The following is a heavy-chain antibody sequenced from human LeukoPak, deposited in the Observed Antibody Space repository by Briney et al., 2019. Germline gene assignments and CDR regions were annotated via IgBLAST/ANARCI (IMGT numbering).Heavy chain of an antibody. D-gene: IGHD3-10*01. CDR1: GFTVITND. V-gene: IGHV3-53*01. CDR3: ARGPYYNSGNYYAGDS. CDR2: LYSDGNT. Sequence: GGSLRLSCAASGFTVITNDMTWVRQAPGKGLEWVSVLYSDGNTKYADSVQGRFTISRDNSKNTLYPEMNSLSPDDTAVYYCARGPYYNSGNYYAGDSWGQGTLVTVSS. J-gene: IGHJ4*02.